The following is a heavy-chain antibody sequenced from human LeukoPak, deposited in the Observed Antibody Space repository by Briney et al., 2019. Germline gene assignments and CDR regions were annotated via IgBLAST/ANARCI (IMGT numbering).Heavy chain of an antibody. CDR1: GFTLSNYG. V-gene: IGHV3-23*01. CDR3: AKRGVVIRVILVGFHKEAYYFDS. D-gene: IGHD3-22*01. Sequence: PGGSLRLSCAVSGFTLSNYGMSWVRQAPGKGLEWVAGLSGSGGGTNYAESVKGRFTTSRDNSKNTLYLQMNSLRADDTAVYFCAKRGVVIRVILVGFHKEAYYFDSWGQGALVTVSS. J-gene: IGHJ4*02. CDR2: LSGSGGGT.